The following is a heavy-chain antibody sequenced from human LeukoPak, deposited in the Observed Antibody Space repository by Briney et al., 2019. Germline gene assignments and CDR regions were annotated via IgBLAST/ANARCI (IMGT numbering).Heavy chain of an antibody. J-gene: IGHJ4*02. CDR3: ANSLGDY. V-gene: IGHV3-23*01. CDR2: INGSGDRT. Sequence: PGGSLRLSCAASGFTFSSYAMSWVRQAPGKGLEWVSDINGSGDRTYYADSVKGRFTISRENSKNTLYLQMNSLRAEDTAVYYCANSLGDYWGQGTLVTVSS. D-gene: IGHD3-10*01. CDR1: GFTFSSYA.